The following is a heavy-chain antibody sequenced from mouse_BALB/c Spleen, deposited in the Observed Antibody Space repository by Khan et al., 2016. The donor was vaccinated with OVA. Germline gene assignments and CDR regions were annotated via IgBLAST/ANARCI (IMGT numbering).Heavy chain of an antibody. J-gene: IGHJ2*01. CDR1: GYSFTGYF. CDR3: ARIYRSDFDY. Sequence: VQLQQSGPELVKPGASVKISCKASGYSFTGYFMNWVMQSHGKSLEWIGRINPHIGETFYNQKFKDKATLTVDESSSTAHMELRSLAPEDSAVYYCARIYRSDFDYWGQGTTLTVSS. V-gene: IGHV1-20*02. CDR2: INPHIGET. D-gene: IGHD1-1*01.